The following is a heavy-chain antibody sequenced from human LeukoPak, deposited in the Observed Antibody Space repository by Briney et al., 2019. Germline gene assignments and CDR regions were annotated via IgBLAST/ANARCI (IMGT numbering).Heavy chain of an antibody. CDR3: ARHGDGYDSSGYYYVRWYFDL. V-gene: IGHV4-4*02. CDR1: GGSISSSNW. Sequence: SETLSLTCAVSGGSISSSNWWSWVRQPPGKGLEWIGEIYHSGSTNYNPSLKSRVTISVDTSKNQFSLKLSSVTAADTAVYYCARHGDGYDSSGYYYVRWYFDLWGRGTLVTVSS. D-gene: IGHD3-22*01. J-gene: IGHJ2*01. CDR2: IYHSGST.